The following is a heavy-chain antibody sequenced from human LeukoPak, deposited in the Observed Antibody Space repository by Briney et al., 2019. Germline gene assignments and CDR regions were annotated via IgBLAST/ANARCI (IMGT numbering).Heavy chain of an antibody. J-gene: IGHJ6*03. CDR1: GYTFTSYG. Sequence: GASVKVSCKASGYTFTSYGISWVRQVPGQGLEWMGWISAYNGNTNYAQKLQGRVTMTTDTSTSTAYMELRSLRSDDTAVYYCTREFTMVRGVTTSPYYYMDVWGKGTTVTVSS. D-gene: IGHD3-10*01. CDR3: TREFTMVRGVTTSPYYYMDV. CDR2: ISAYNGNT. V-gene: IGHV1-18*01.